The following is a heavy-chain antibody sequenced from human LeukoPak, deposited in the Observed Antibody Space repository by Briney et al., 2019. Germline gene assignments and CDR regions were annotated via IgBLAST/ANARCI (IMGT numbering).Heavy chain of an antibody. J-gene: IGHJ6*02. V-gene: IGHV3-30*18. D-gene: IGHD3-10*01. CDR2: IAYNGSSA. Sequence: GGSLRLSCRASGFTFRSLGTHWVRQAPGEGLEWVAVIAYNGSSAYYGDSVKGRFTISRDNSKNTLYLQLNSLRPEDTAVYYCANLTPRGHGMDVWGHGTTVIVSS. CDR3: ANLTPRGHGMDV. CDR1: GFTFRSLG.